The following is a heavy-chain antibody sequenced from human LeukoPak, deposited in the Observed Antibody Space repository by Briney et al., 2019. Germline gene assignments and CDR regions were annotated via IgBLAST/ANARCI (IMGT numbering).Heavy chain of an antibody. V-gene: IGHV4-59*01. D-gene: IGHD6-13*01. J-gene: IGHJ3*02. CDR3: ARAGYSSSWRDAFDI. CDR1: GGSISSCY. CDR2: IYYSGST. Sequence: SETLSLTCTVSGGSISSCYWSWIRQPPGKGLEWIGYIYYSGSTNYNPSLKSRVTISVDTSKNQFSLKLSSVTAADTAVYYCARAGYSSSWRDAFDIWGQGTMVTVSS.